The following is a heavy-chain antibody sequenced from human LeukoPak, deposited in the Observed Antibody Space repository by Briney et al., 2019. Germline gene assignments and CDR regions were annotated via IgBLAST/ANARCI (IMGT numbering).Heavy chain of an antibody. CDR2: IYYRGST. CDR1: VGSINRGGYY. Sequence: SETLSLTCTVSVGSINRGGYYWSWIRQHPGKALEWIGYIYYRGSTYYNPSLKSRLTISVDTSKNQFSLKLSSVTAADTAVYYCAREDYSDYIFDYWGQGTLVTVSS. J-gene: IGHJ4*02. D-gene: IGHD4-11*01. CDR3: AREDYSDYIFDY. V-gene: IGHV4-31*03.